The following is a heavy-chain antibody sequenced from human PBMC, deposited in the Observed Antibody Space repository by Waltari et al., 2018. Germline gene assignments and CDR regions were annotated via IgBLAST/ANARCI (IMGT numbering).Heavy chain of an antibody. V-gene: IGHV1-8*03. CDR2: MNPNSGNT. CDR3: ARSSEYGSSWYDYYYYYMDV. J-gene: IGHJ6*03. CDR1: GYTFTSYD. D-gene: IGHD6-13*01. Sequence: QVQLVQSGAEVKKPGASVKVSCKASGYTFTSYDINWVRQATGQGLEWMGWMNPNSGNTGYAQKFQGRVTITRNTSISTAYMELSSLRSEDTAVYYCARSSEYGSSWYDYYYYYMDVWGKGTTVTISS.